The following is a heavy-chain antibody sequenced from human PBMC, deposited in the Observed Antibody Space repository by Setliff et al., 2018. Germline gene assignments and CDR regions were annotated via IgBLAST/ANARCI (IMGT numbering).Heavy chain of an antibody. CDR3: ARGDRWGYSYGPYYYGMDV. D-gene: IGHD5-18*01. CDR1: GFTFSDYY. CDR2: ISGSGTTI. Sequence: LRLSGAASGFTFSDYYMSWIRQAPGRGLEWVSYISGSGTTIYYADSVKGRFTISRDNAKNTLYLQMNSLRAEDTAVYYCARGDRWGYSYGPYYYGMDVWGQGTTVTVS. J-gene: IGHJ6*02. V-gene: IGHV3-11*04.